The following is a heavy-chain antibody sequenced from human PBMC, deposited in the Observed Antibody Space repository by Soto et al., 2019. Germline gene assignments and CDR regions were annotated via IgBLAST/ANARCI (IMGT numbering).Heavy chain of an antibody. D-gene: IGHD3-10*01. V-gene: IGHV2-5*02. CDR1: GFSLTTSGVG. Sequence: QITLKESGPTLVRPTQTLTLTCTFSGFSLTTSGVGVGWIRQPPGKALEWLAVIYWDDDKRYSSSLKSRLTLPKHTSKNQVVLTMTNIDAVDTATYYCAHHPYDGLGSYSFDCWGQGTLVTVSS. CDR2: IYWDDDK. CDR3: AHHPYDGLGSYSFDC. J-gene: IGHJ4*02.